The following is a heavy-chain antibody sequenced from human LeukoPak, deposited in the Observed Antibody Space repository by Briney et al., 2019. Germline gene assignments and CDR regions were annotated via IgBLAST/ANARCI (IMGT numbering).Heavy chain of an antibody. Sequence: GGSLRLSCAASGFTFSSYGMSWVRQAPGKGLEWVSAISGSGGSTYYADSVKGRFTISRDNSKNTLYLQMNSLRAEDTAVYYCAKGPFYDILTMLGYWGQGTLVTVSS. D-gene: IGHD3-9*01. CDR2: ISGSGGST. J-gene: IGHJ4*02. V-gene: IGHV3-23*01. CDR1: GFTFSSYG. CDR3: AKGPFYDILTMLGY.